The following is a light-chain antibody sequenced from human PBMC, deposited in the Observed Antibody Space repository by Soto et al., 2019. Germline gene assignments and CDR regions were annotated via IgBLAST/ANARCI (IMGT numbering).Light chain of an antibody. Sequence: QSALTQPASVSASPGQSITISCTGTSSDVGGSNFVSWYQQHPGKPPKLIIYDVATRPSGVSNRFSGSKSGSTASLIISRPQTEDEADYYCVSFTSSTTYAFGCGTKLTVL. CDR2: DVA. CDR1: SSDVGGSNF. V-gene: IGLV2-14*03. J-gene: IGLJ1*01. CDR3: VSFTSSTTYA.